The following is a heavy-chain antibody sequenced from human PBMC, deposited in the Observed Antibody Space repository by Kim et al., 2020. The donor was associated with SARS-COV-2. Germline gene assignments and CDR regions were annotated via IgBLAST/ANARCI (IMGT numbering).Heavy chain of an antibody. Sequence: GGSLRLSCAASGFTFSSYAMSWVRQAPGKGLEWVSAISGSGGSTYYADSVKGRFTISRDNSKNTLYLQMNSLRAEDTAVYYCAKDNGITQWLVLGWDNWFDPWGQGTLVTVSS. CDR2: ISGSGGST. J-gene: IGHJ5*02. V-gene: IGHV3-23*01. D-gene: IGHD6-19*01. CDR1: GFTFSSYA. CDR3: AKDNGITQWLVLGWDNWFDP.